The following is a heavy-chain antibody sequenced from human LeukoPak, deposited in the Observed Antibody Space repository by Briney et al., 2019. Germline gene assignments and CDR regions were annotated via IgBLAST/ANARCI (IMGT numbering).Heavy chain of an antibody. D-gene: IGHD1-1*01. V-gene: IGHV3-21*01. J-gene: IGHJ4*02. CDR3: ARDTTYYFDY. CDR2: ISPGSDYI. Sequence: GGSLRLSCEVSGFTFSAYSMNWVRQAPGKGLEWVSSISPGSDYIFYTDSVKGRFTISRDNAKNSLYLQVHSLRAEDTAVYYCARDTTYYFDYWGQGTLVTVSS. CDR1: GFTFSAYS.